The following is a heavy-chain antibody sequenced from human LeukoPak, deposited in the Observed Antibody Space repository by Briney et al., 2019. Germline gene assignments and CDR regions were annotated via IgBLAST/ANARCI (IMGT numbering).Heavy chain of an antibody. CDR1: GGSFSGYY. CDR3: ARLYSGSYSHYFDY. CDR2: INHSGST. Sequence: PSETLSLTCAVYGGSFSGYYWSGIRQPPGKGRAWIGEINHSGSTNYNPSLKRRVTISVDTSNNQSALTLSSVTAADTAVYYCARLYSGSYSHYFDYWGQGTLVTVSS. V-gene: IGHV4-34*01. D-gene: IGHD1-26*01. J-gene: IGHJ4*02.